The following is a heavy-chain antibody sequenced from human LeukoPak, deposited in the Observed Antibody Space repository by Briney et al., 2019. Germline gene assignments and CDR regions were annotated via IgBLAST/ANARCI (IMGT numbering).Heavy chain of an antibody. CDR3: ARVPSLEWLFAYFDY. D-gene: IGHD3-3*01. CDR2: IYYSGST. J-gene: IGHJ4*02. V-gene: IGHV4-39*07. Sequence: SETLSLTCTVSGGSISSSSYYWGWIRQPPGKGLEWIGSIYYSGSTNYSPSLKSRVTISVDTSKNQFSLKLSSVTAADTAVYYCARVPSLEWLFAYFDYWGQGTLVTVSS. CDR1: GGSISSSSYY.